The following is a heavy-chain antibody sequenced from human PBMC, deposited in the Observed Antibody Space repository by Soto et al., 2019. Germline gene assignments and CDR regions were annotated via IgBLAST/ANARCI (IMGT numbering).Heavy chain of an antibody. Sequence: QTLSLTCAISGDSVSSNSAAWNWIRQSPSRGLEWLGRTYYRSKWYNDYAVSVKSRITINPDTSKNQFSLQLNSVTPEDTAVYYCAREPSYSSSWYYYYGMDAWGQGTTVTVSS. CDR1: GDSVSSNSAA. V-gene: IGHV6-1*01. CDR2: TYYRSKWYN. D-gene: IGHD6-13*01. J-gene: IGHJ6*02. CDR3: AREPSYSSSWYYYYGMDA.